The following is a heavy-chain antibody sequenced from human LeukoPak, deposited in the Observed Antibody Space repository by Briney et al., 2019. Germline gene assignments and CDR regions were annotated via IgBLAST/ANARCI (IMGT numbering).Heavy chain of an antibody. D-gene: IGHD3-22*01. J-gene: IGHJ4*02. V-gene: IGHV4-34*01. CDR3: ARAGASYYDSSGYGGFDY. CDR2: INHSGST. Sequence: SETLSLTCAVYGGSFSGYYWSWIRQPPGKGLEWIGEINHSGSTNYSPSLKSRVTISVDTSKNQFSLKLSSVTAADTAVYYCARAGASYYDSSGYGGFDYWGQGTLVTVSS. CDR1: GGSFSGYY.